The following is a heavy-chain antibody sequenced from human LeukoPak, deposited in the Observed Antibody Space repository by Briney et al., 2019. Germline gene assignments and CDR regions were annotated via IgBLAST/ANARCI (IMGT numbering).Heavy chain of an antibody. V-gene: IGHV4-34*01. CDR3: ARRTFDAGIAVAGLFDY. J-gene: IGHJ4*02. Sequence: ASETLSLTCAVYGGSVSGYYWSWTRQPPGKGLEWIGEINHSGSTNYNPSLKSRVTISVDTSKNQFSLKLSSVTAADTAVYYCARRTFDAGIAVAGLFDYWGQGTLVTVSS. CDR2: INHSGST. D-gene: IGHD6-19*01. CDR1: GGSVSGYY.